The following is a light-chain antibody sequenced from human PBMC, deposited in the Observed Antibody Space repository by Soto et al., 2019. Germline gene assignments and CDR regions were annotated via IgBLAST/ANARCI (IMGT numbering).Light chain of an antibody. Sequence: QSVLTQPPSVSGAPGQRVTISCTGSSSNIGAGYDVHWYQQLPGTAPKLLIYGNSNRPSGVPDRFSGSKSGTSASLAITGLPAEYEAHYYCQSSHSCLCGPCVFVGGTKLTVL. J-gene: IGLJ3*02. CDR3: QSSHSCLCGPCV. CDR1: SSNIGAGYD. V-gene: IGLV1-40*01. CDR2: GNS.